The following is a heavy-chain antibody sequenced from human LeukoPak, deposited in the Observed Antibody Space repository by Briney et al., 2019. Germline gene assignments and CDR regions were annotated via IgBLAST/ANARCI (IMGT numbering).Heavy chain of an antibody. Sequence: PAETLSLTCTVSGGSISSYYWSWIRQPAGKGLEWVGRIYTRGSTNYNPSLKRRVTMSADTSKNQFSLKLSSVTYAHTAEDYCARDPHGSSGWYAYYYYGMDVWGQGTTVSVSS. CDR2: IYTRGST. CDR1: GGSISSYY. D-gene: IGHD6-19*01. V-gene: IGHV4-4*07. J-gene: IGHJ6*02. CDR3: ARDPHGSSGWYAYYYYGMDV.